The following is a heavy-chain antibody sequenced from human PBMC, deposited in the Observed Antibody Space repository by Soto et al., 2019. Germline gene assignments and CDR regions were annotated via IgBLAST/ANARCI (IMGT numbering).Heavy chain of an antibody. J-gene: IGHJ3*01. CDR3: ATASAVTHGAPA. Sequence: QVHLQESGPGLVKPSQTLSLTCTVSGGSINSDAYFWSWVRQHPGKGLEWIGYIYYSGNTYYNPPLKSVVSISIDPSKNQSSLNLTSVTAAATGVYYCATASAVTHGAPAWGQGTMVTVAS. CDR2: IYYSGNT. CDR1: GGSINSDAYF. V-gene: IGHV4-31*01. D-gene: IGHD3-16*01.